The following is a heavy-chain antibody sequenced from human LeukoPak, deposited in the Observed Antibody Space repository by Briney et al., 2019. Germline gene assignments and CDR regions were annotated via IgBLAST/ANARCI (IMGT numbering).Heavy chain of an antibody. CDR2: INHSGST. J-gene: IGHJ4*02. CDR1: GGSFSGYY. CDR3: ARDHRRYNYARFDY. Sequence: SETLSLTCAVYGGSFSGYYWSWIRQPPGKGLEWIGEINHSGSTNYNPSLKSRVTISVDTSKNQFSLKLSSMTAADTAVYYCARDHRRYNYARFDYWGQGSLASVSS. D-gene: IGHD5-18*01. V-gene: IGHV4-34*01.